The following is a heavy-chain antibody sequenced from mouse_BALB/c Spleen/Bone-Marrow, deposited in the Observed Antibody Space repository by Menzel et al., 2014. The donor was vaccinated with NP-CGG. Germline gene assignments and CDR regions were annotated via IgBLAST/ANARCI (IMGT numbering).Heavy chain of an antibody. V-gene: IGHV5-9-4*01. J-gene: IGHJ2*01. Sequence: EVQLVESGGGLVKPGGSLKPSCAASGFTFSSYAMSWVRQSPEKRLEWVAEISSGGSYTYYPDTVTGRFTISRDNAKNTLYLEMSSLRSEDTAMYYCARGGNYLDYWGQGTTLTVSS. CDR3: ARGGNYLDY. CDR1: GFTFSSYA. CDR2: ISSGGSYT.